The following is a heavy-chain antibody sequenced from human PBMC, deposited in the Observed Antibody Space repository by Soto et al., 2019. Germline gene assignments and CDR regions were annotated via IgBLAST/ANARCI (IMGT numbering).Heavy chain of an antibody. CDR3: AHRLRWLANFDY. CDR1: GFSLTTSGFG. V-gene: IGHV2-5*01. D-gene: IGHD6-19*01. J-gene: IGHJ4*02. CDR2: IYWNDEK. Sequence: SGPALVKPAHTLTLTCTFSGFSLTTSGFGVGLIRQPPGKALEWLALIYWNDEKRYSPSLKSRLTITKDTSRNQVVLTMTNMDPVDTATYYCAHRLRWLANFDYWGQGTLVTVSS.